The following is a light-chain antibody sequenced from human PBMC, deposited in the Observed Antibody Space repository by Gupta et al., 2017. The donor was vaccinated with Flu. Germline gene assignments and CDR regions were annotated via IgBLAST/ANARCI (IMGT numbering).Light chain of an antibody. CDR2: YAS. CDR1: QNIGNR. J-gene: IGKJ1*01. Sequence: IVLTHSPDFQSLTPKEKVTITCRASQNIGNRLHWYQQKPEQAPKLLIKYASQAGAGVPWRFSGSGSGTDFTLTIKSLEAEDAAKYYCQQSSSLPSTFGQGTKVEI. V-gene: IGKV6-21*01. CDR3: QQSSSLPST.